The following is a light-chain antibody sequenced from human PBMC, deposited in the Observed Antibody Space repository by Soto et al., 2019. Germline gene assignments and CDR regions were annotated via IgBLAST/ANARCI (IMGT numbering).Light chain of an antibody. J-gene: IGKJ1*01. CDR2: DAS. Sequence: DIVLIQATDTMHLYPGARATLSCSASQSVSRYLAWYQQKPGQAPRLLIYDASNRATGIPARFSGSGSGTDFTLTISSLAPEEFAGCYCQQRCNWPTFGQGTNLETK. CDR1: QSVSRY. V-gene: IGKV3-11*01. CDR3: QQRCNWPT.